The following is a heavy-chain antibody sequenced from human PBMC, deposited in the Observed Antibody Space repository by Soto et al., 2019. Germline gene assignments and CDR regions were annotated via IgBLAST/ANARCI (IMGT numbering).Heavy chain of an antibody. D-gene: IGHD6-13*01. CDR1: GYTFTSYG. CDR2: ISAYNGNT. V-gene: IGHV1-18*01. Sequence: ASVKVSCKASGYTFTSYGIIWVRQAPGQGLEWMGWISAYNGNTNYAQKLQGRVTMTTDTSTSTAYMELRSLRSDDTAVYYCARDPYSSSWYSSWFDPWGQGTLVTVSS. CDR3: ARDPYSSSWYSSWFDP. J-gene: IGHJ5*02.